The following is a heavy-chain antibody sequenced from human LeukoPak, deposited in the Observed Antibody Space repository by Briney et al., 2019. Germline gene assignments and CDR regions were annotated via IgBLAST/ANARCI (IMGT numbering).Heavy chain of an antibody. J-gene: IGHJ4*02. CDR1: GDSIAGSSYY. CDR3: AIVRVGSYFDY. V-gene: IGHV4-39*01. CDR2: IHYSGST. D-gene: IGHD1-26*01. Sequence: PSETLSLTCTVSGDSIAGSSYYWGWIRQPPGKGLEWIGNIHYSGSTYYNPSLKSRVTISVDTSKNQFSLKLSSVTAADTAVYYCAIVRVGSYFDYWGRGTLVTVSS.